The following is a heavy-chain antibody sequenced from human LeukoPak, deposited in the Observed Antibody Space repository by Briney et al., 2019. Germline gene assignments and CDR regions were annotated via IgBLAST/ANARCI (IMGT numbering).Heavy chain of an antibody. CDR3: ARGYCGGDCYGD. CDR2: IDGSSSHI. D-gene: IGHD2-21*02. V-gene: IGHV3-21*01. CDR1: GFSFSNYA. J-gene: IGHJ1*01. Sequence: GGSLRLSCAASGFSFSNYAMNWVRQAPGKGLEWVSSIDGSSSHIYYADSVKGRFTISRDNTKSSPYLQMNSLRAEDMAVYYCARGYCGGDCYGDWGQGTLVTVSS.